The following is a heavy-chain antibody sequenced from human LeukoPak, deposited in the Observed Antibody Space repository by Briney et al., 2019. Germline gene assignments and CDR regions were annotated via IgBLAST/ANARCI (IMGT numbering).Heavy chain of an antibody. CDR1: GFTFSSYA. Sequence: GSLRLSCAASGFTFSSYAMHWVRQAPGKGLEYVSAISSNGGSTYYANSVKGRFTISRDNSKNTLYLQMGSLRAEDMAVYYCARRDDSSGSGAFDIWGQGTMVTVSS. J-gene: IGHJ3*02. D-gene: IGHD6-19*01. CDR2: ISSNGGST. CDR3: ARRDDSSGSGAFDI. V-gene: IGHV3-64*01.